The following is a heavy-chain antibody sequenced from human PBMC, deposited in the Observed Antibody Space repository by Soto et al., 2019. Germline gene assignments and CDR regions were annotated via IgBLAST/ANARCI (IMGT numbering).Heavy chain of an antibody. CDR2: IYYSGST. J-gene: IGHJ6*02. CDR1: GGSISSYY. Sequence: SETLSLTCTVSGGSISSYYWSWIRQPPGKGLEWIGYIYYSGSTNYNPSLKSRVTISVDTSKNQFSLKLSSVTAADTAVYYCARVESSSWGTYYYGMDVWGQGTTVTVSS. CDR3: ARVESSSWGTYYYGMDV. D-gene: IGHD6-13*01. V-gene: IGHV4-59*08.